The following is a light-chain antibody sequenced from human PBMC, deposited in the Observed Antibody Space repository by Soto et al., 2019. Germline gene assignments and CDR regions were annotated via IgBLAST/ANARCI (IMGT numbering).Light chain of an antibody. CDR1: QSVSSY. J-gene: IGKJ5*01. CDR3: QQRSNGPLT. CDR2: DAS. V-gene: IGKV3-11*01. Sequence: EVVLTQSPATLSLSPGETVTLSCRASQSVSSYFAWYQQKPGQAPRLLIYDASNRATGIPARFSGSGSGTDFTLTISSLEPEDFAVYYCQQRSNGPLTFGQGTRLEIK.